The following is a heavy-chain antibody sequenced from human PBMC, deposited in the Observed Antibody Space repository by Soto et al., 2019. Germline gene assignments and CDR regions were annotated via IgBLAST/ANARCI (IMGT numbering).Heavy chain of an antibody. CDR2: IYYSGST. D-gene: IGHD5-18*01. J-gene: IGHJ4*02. CDR1: GDSVSSGTYY. Sequence: QVQLQESGPGLVKPSETLSLTCTVSGDSVSSGTYYWSWIRQPPGKGLEWIGYIYYSGSTNYNPSLKSRVTISVATSKNQFSLNLSSVTAADTAVYYCASASEQLLIQPKFDYWGQGTLVTVSS. V-gene: IGHV4-61*01. CDR3: ASASEQLLIQPKFDY.